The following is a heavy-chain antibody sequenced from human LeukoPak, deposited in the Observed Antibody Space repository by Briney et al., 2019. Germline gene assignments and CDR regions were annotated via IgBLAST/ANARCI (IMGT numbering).Heavy chain of an antibody. D-gene: IGHD3-22*01. Sequence: LGASVKVSCKASGYTFTSYGISWVRQAPGQGLEWMGWISAYNGNTNYAQKLQGRVTMTTDTSTSTAYMELRSLRSDDTAVYYCARDTYYYDSSGYYPGYWGQGTLVTVSS. CDR1: GYTFTSYG. CDR3: ARDTYYYDSSGYYPGY. CDR2: ISAYNGNT. V-gene: IGHV1-18*01. J-gene: IGHJ4*02.